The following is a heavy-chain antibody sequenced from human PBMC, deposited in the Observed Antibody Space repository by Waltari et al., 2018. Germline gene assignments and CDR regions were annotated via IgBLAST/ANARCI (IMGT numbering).Heavy chain of an antibody. V-gene: IGHV3-74*01. CDR3: GGGGLDGAAY. Sequence: EVQLMESGGALVQPGGSLRLSCVVSGFTFHTFWMNWFRQAPGKGLVWVSRINNEGTYTTYADSVKGRFTISRDNAKNTLYLQMNSLRVEDTAVYYCGGGGLDGAAYWGQGTLVNVSS. CDR1: GFTFHTFW. CDR2: INNEGTYT. J-gene: IGHJ4*02. D-gene: IGHD3-16*01.